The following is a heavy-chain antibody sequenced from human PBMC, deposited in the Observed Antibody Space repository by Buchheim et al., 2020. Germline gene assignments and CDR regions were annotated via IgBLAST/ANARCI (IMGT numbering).Heavy chain of an antibody. CDR2: IYYSGST. CDR3: ARLIRVSAAGTRAYYFDY. Sequence: QLQLQESGPGLVKPSETLSLTCTVSGGPISSSSYYWGWIRQPPGKGLEWIGSIYYSGSTYYNPSLKSRVTLSVDKSKNQFSLKLSSVTAADTAVYYCARLIRVSAAGTRAYYFDYWGQGTL. J-gene: IGHJ4*02. V-gene: IGHV4-39*01. D-gene: IGHD6-13*01. CDR1: GGPISSSSYY.